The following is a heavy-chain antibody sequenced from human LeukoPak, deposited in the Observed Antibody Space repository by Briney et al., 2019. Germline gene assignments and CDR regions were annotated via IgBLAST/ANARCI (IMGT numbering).Heavy chain of an antibody. J-gene: IGHJ6*03. CDR3: ARGRAYYDFWSGYLSGSMDV. D-gene: IGHD3-3*01. CDR2: IYYSGST. Sequence: SETPSLTCTVSGGSISSYYWSWIRQPPGKGLEWIGYIYYSGSTNYNPSLKSRVTISVDTSKNQFSLKLSSVTAADTAVYYCARGRAYYDFWSGYLSGSMDVWGKGTTVTVSS. CDR1: GGSISSYY. V-gene: IGHV4-59*01.